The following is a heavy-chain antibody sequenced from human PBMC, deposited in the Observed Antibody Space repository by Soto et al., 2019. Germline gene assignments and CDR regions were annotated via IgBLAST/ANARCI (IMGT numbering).Heavy chain of an antibody. Sequence: EVQLVESGGGLVKPGGSLRISCAASGFTFSSYSMNWVRQAPGKGLEWVSSISSSSSYIYYSDSVTGRFTISRDNAKNSLYLQMNILRAEDTAVYYCAREVSKYRGYDFDYWGQGTLVTVSS. CDR3: AREVSKYRGYDFDY. CDR1: GFTFSSYS. CDR2: ISSSSSYI. J-gene: IGHJ4*02. D-gene: IGHD5-12*01. V-gene: IGHV3-21*01.